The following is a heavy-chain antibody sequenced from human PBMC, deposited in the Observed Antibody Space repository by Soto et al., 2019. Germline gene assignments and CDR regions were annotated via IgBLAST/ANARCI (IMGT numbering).Heavy chain of an antibody. CDR3: ARALRSLDYSYYYMDV. V-gene: IGHV4-59*01. J-gene: IGHJ6*03. CDR2: IYYSGST. Sequence: PSETLSLTCTVSGGSISSYYWSWIRQPPGKGLEWIGHIYYSGSTNYNPSLKSRVTISVDTSKNQFSLKMSSVTAADTAVYYCARALRSLDYSYYYMDVWGKGTTVTVSS. D-gene: IGHD3-16*01. CDR1: GGSISSYY.